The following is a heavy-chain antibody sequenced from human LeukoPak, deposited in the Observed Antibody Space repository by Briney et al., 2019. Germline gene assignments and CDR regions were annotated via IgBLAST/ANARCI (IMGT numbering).Heavy chain of an antibody. CDR1: GGTFSSYA. CDR3: ARGDLFDSSGYSPFDY. Sequence: ASVKVSCKASGGTFSSYAISWVRQAPGQGLEWMGGIIPIFGTANYAQKFQGRVTITTGESTSTAYMELSSLRSEDTAVYYCARGDLFDSSGYSPFDYWGQGTLVTVSS. J-gene: IGHJ4*02. CDR2: IIPIFGTA. D-gene: IGHD3-22*01. V-gene: IGHV1-69*05.